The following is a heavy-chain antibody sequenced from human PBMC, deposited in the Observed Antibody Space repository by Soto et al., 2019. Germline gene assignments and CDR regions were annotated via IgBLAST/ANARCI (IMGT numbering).Heavy chain of an antibody. V-gene: IGHV3-23*01. CDR2: ISGSGGST. J-gene: IGHJ4*02. CDR3: AKERGYCSRIRFYVRVYY. Sequence: EVQLLESGGGLVQPGGSLSLSCAASGFTFSSYAMSWVRQAPGKGLEWVSAISGSGGSTCYADSVTGRFTISRDNSKNTRYLQMNGLRAEDTAVYDCAKERGYCSRIRFYVRVYYWGQGTLVTVSA. CDR1: GFTFSSYA. D-gene: IGHD2-2*03.